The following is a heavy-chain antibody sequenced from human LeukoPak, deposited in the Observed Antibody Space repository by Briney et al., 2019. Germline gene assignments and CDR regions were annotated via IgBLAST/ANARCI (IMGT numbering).Heavy chain of an antibody. CDR1: GGTFSSYA. J-gene: IGHJ1*01. D-gene: IGHD2-2*01. V-gene: IGHV1-69*13. CDR3: ARGLQSCSSSSCYAY. Sequence: SVKVSCKASGGTFSSYAISWVRQAPGQGLEWMGGIIPIFGTANYAQKFQGRVTITADESTSTAYMELSSLRSEDTAIYYCARGLQSCSSSSCYAYWGQGTLVTVSS. CDR2: IIPIFGTA.